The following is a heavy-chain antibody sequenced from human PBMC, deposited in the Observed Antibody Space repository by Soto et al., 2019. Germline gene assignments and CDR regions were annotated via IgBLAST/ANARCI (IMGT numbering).Heavy chain of an antibody. V-gene: IGHV1-69*06. CDR1: GGTFSSYA. CDR2: IIPIFGAA. CDR3: ARDPTYGSGPLAP. J-gene: IGHJ5*02. Sequence: ASVKVSCKASGGTFSSYAISWVRQAPGQGLEWMGGIIPIFGAANYAQKFQGRVTITADKSTSTAYMELSSLRSEDTAVYYCARDPTYGSGPLAPWGQASLVTV. D-gene: IGHD3-10*01.